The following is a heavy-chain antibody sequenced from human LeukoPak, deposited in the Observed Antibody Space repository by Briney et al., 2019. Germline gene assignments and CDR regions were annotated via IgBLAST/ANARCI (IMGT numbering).Heavy chain of an antibody. CDR2: LYYGGST. D-gene: IGHD1-14*01. J-gene: IGHJ3*02. CDR1: GDYINNSSFH. V-gene: IGHV4-39*07. CDR3: ARTNQIAETAFDI. Sequence: SETLSLTCTVSGDYINNSSFHWGWIRQAPGKGLEWIGTLYYGGSTSYNPSLKTRVTISVDTSKNQFSLKLSSVTAADTAVYYCARTNQIAETAFDIWGQGTMVIVTS.